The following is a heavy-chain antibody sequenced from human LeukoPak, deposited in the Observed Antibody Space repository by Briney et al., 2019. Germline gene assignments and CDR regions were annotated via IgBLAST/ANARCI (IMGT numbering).Heavy chain of an antibody. V-gene: IGHV1-24*01. CDR3: ATVQREQWLFDI. CDR1: GYTLTKLS. CDR2: FDPEDGET. J-gene: IGHJ3*02. D-gene: IGHD6-19*01. Sequence: ASVTASCTVSGYTLTKLSMHWVRHAPGKGLEWMGGFDPEDGETIYAQKFQGRVTMTEDTSTDTAYMELSSLRSEDTAVYYCATVQREQWLFDIWGQGTMVTVSS.